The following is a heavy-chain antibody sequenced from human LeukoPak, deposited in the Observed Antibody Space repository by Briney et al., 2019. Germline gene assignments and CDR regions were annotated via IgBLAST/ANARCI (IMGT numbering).Heavy chain of an antibody. CDR3: AREAMVRGVPTSKYYYYYMDV. CDR2: INPSGGST. D-gene: IGHD3-10*01. Sequence: ASVKVSCKASGYTFTSYYMHWVRQAPGQGLEWMGIINPSGGSTSYAQKFQGRVTMTRDTSTSTVYMELSSMRSEDTAVYYCAREAMVRGVPTSKYYYYYMDVWGKGTTVTISS. V-gene: IGHV1-46*01. CDR1: GYTFTSYY. J-gene: IGHJ6*03.